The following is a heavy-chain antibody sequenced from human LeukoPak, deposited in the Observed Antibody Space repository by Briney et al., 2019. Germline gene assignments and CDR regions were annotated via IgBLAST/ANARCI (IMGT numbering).Heavy chain of an antibody. J-gene: IGHJ6*02. CDR3: ARHFSGSYLYGMDV. CDR1: GGSINNYY. V-gene: IGHV4-59*08. CDR2: IYYSEST. Sequence: PSETLSLTCTVSGGSINNYYWSWIRQPPGKGLEWIGYIYYSESTNYNPSLKSRVTISVDTSKNQFSLKLSSVTAADTAVYYCARHFSGSYLYGMDVWGQGTTVTV. D-gene: IGHD1-26*01.